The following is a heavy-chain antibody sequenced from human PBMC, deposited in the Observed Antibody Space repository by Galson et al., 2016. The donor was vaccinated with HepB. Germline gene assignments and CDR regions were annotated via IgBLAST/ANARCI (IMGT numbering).Heavy chain of an antibody. J-gene: IGHJ4*02. V-gene: IGHV4-59*11. D-gene: IGHD6-19*01. CDR3: VGGAGWLIDH. CDR1: GGSISGHY. Sequence: SETLSLTCTVSGGSISGHYWGWIRQPPGKGLEWIGYNFYSGSTNYNPSLKSRVIMSLDTSKNQFSLKLNSVTAADTAVYYCVGGAGWLIDHWGQGILVTVSS. CDR2: NFYSGST.